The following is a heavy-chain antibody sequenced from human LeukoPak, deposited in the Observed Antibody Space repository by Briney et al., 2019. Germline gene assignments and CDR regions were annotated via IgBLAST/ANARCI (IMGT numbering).Heavy chain of an antibody. CDR2: INHSGST. D-gene: IGHD2-21*02. V-gene: IGHV4-34*01. CDR3: ARLAYCGGDCYWVDY. Sequence: SETLSLTCAVYGGSLSGYYWSWIRQPPGKGLEWIGEINHSGSTNYNPSLKSRVTISVDTSKNQFSLKLSSVTAADTAVYYCARLAYCGGDCYWVDYWGQGTLVTVSS. J-gene: IGHJ4*02. CDR1: GGSLSGYY.